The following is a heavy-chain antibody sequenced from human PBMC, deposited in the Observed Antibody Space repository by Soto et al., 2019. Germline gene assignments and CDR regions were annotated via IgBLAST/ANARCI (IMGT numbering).Heavy chain of an antibody. V-gene: IGHV1-18*01. D-gene: IGHD1-7*01. CDR1: GYTFTSYG. CDR3: ARDTFSVNWNYGGYYYYGMDV. Sequence: GASVKVSCKASGYTFTSYGISWVRQAPGQGLEWMGWISAYNGNTNYAQKLQGRVTMTTDTSTSTAYMEPRSLRSDDTAVYYCARDTFSVNWNYGGYYYYGMDVWGQGTTVTVSS. J-gene: IGHJ6*02. CDR2: ISAYNGNT.